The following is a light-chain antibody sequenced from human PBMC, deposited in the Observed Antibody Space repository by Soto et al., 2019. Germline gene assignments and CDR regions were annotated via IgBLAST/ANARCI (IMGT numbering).Light chain of an antibody. CDR2: GAS. CDR3: QQYNNWLRT. CDR1: QSVSSN. V-gene: IGKV3-15*01. J-gene: IGKJ1*01. Sequence: ELVMTHSPATLSVSPGERATLSCRASQSVSSNLAWYQQKPGQAPRLLIYGASTRATGIPARFSGSGSGTEFTLTISSLQSEDFALYYCQQYNNWLRTFGQGTKVDIK.